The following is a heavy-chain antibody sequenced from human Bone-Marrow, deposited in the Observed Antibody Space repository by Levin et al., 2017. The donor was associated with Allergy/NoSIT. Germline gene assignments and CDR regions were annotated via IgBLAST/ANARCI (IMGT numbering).Heavy chain of an antibody. J-gene: IGHJ6*02. Sequence: GESLKISCAASGFTFSSYAMSWVRQAPGKGLEWVSAISGSGGSTYYADSVKGRFTISRDNSKNTLYLQMNSLRAEDTAVYYCAKDNRDGYNYYYYGMDVWGQGTTVTVSS. CDR1: GFTFSSYA. V-gene: IGHV3-23*01. CDR3: AKDNRDGYNYYYYGMDV. CDR2: ISGSGGST. D-gene: IGHD5-24*01.